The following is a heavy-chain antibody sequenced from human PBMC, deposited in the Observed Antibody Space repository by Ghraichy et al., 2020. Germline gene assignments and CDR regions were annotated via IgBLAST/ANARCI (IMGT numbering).Heavy chain of an antibody. CDR2: INTDGSST. CDR1: GFTFSSYW. Sequence: GGSLRLSCAASGFTFSSYWMHWVRQAPGKGLMWVSRINTDGSSTNYADSVKGRFTISRDNAKNTLFLQMNSLKTEDTAVYYCARWSAVIDYWGQGTLVTVSS. V-gene: IGHV3-74*01. CDR3: ARWSAVIDY. D-gene: IGHD6-25*01. J-gene: IGHJ4*02.